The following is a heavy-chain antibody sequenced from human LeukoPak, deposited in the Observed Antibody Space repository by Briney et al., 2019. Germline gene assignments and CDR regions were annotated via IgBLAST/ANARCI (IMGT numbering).Heavy chain of an antibody. CDR1: GFTFSRYG. CDR2: IRYDGSNK. CDR3: AKDSTAPISITMVRGRWYFDY. Sequence: GGSLRLSCGASGFTFSRYGMHWVRQAPGKGLEWVAFIRYDGSNKYYADSAKGRFTISRDNSKNTLYLQMNSLRAEDTAVYYCAKDSTAPISITMVRGRWYFDYWGQGTLVTVSS. J-gene: IGHJ4*02. D-gene: IGHD3-10*01. V-gene: IGHV3-30*02.